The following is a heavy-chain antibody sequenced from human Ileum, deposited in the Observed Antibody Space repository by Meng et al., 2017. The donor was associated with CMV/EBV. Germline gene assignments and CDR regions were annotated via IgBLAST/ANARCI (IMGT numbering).Heavy chain of an antibody. J-gene: IGHJ4*02. CDR1: GFNFDRYT. V-gene: IGHV3-30*04. CDR2: ISYDGSGG. Sequence: ATGFNFDRYTVHWVRQPPGKGLGWVAVISYDGSGGYITDSVKGRFIISRDNSKNTVHLQMNSLRVEDRAVYYCARLFTSTSYGVDYWGQGTLVTVSS. CDR3: ARLFTSTSYGVDY. D-gene: IGHD2-21*01.